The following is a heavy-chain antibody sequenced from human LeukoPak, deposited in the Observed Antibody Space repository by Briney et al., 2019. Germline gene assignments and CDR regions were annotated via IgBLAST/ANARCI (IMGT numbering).Heavy chain of an antibody. CDR3: ARDRHDSSGAYDY. J-gene: IGHJ4*02. CDR2: MNPNSGNT. Sequence: ASVKVSYKASGYTFTSYDINWVRQATGQRLEWMGWMNPNSGNTGYAQKFQGRVTMTRNTSISTAYMELSSLRSEDTAVYYCARDRHDSSGAYDYWGQGTLVTVSS. CDR1: GYTFTSYD. D-gene: IGHD3-22*01. V-gene: IGHV1-8*01.